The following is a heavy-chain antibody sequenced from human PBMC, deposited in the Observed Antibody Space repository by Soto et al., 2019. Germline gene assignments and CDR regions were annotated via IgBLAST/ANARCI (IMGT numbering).Heavy chain of an antibody. D-gene: IGHD3-3*01. V-gene: IGHV1-18*01. CDR3: ARDYETFAPSPGAYPY. Sequence: VSCKASGYTFTTFGISWVRQAPGQGLEWVGWISANNGNTKYSQKFQGRVSLTTETSASTAYMELRSLRSDDTAVYYCARDYETFAPSPGAYPYWGQGTLVTVSS. J-gene: IGHJ4*02. CDR2: ISANNGNT. CDR1: GYTFTTFG.